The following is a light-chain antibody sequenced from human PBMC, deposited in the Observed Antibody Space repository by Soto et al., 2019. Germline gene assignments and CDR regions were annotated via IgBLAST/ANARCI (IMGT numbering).Light chain of an antibody. CDR2: DAS. J-gene: IGKJ1*01. CDR3: QQYNSYPRT. Sequence: DIQMTQSPSTLSASVGDRVTITCRASQSISYRLAWYQQKPGKAPKFLIYDASSLESGVPSRFSGSGSGTEFTLTISSLQPDDFATYYCQQYNSYPRTFGQGTKVDIK. V-gene: IGKV1-5*01. CDR1: QSISYR.